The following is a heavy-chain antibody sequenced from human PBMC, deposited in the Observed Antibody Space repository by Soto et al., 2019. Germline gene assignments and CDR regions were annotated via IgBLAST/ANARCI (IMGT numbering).Heavy chain of an antibody. V-gene: IGHV4-31*02. D-gene: IGHD4-17*01. Sequence: TSETLSLTCTVSGGSISSGGYYWSWIRQHPGKGLEWIGYIYYSGSTYYNPSLKSRVTISVDTSKNQFSLKLSSVTAADTAVYYCARESTVTTGYFDYWGQGTLVTVSS. J-gene: IGHJ4*02. CDR3: ARESTVTTGYFDY. CDR2: IYYSGST. CDR1: GGSISSGGYY.